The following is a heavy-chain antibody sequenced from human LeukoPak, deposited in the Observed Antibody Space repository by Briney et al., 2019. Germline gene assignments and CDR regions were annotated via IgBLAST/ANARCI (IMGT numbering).Heavy chain of an antibody. V-gene: IGHV3-74*01. CDR2: IKSDGRTT. D-gene: IGHD3-10*01. CDR1: GITLSSYW. CDR3: AGTVGSAPDYYGSGGFAVLDY. J-gene: IGHJ4*02. Sequence: GGSLRLSCAASGITLSSYWMHWVRQVPGKGLVWVSRIKSDGRTTTYADSVKGRFTIARDNAKTTLFLQMNSLRAEDTAVYYCAGTVGSAPDYYGSGGFAVLDYWGQGTLVTVSS.